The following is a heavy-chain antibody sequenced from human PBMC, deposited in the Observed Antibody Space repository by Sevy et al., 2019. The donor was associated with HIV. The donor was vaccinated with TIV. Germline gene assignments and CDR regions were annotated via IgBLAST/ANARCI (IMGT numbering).Heavy chain of an antibody. CDR3: ARVSVYYYDSSGYYTTGNAFDI. V-gene: IGHV3-53*01. J-gene: IGHJ3*02. Sequence: GGSLRLSCAASGFRFSSYEMNWVRQAPGKGLEWVSIIYSGVTTSYADSVKGRFTISRDNSKNTLYLQMNSLRAEDTAVYYCARVSVYYYDSSGYYTTGNAFDIWGQGTMVTVSS. CDR1: GFRFSSYE. CDR2: IYSGVTT. D-gene: IGHD3-22*01.